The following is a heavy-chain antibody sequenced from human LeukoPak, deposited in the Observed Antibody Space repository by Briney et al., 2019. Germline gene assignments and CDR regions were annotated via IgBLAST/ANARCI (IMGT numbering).Heavy chain of an antibody. CDR3: AKDGDRYYYYYMDV. J-gene: IGHJ6*03. D-gene: IGHD7-27*01. CDR2: ISGSGGST. V-gene: IGHV3-23*01. CDR1: GFTFSSYA. Sequence: GGSLRLSCAASGFTFSSYAMSWVRQAPGKGLEWVSAISGSGGSTYYADSVKGRFTISRDNSKNTLYLQMNSPRAEDTAVYYCAKDGDRYYYYYMDVWGKGTTVTVSS.